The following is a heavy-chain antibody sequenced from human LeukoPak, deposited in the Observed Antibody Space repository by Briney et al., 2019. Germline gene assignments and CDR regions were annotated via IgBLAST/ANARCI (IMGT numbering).Heavy chain of an antibody. CDR2: ISSSSSYI. V-gene: IGHV3-21*01. CDR3: ARGPPEDIVVVPAAFPYNWFDP. J-gene: IGHJ5*02. D-gene: IGHD2-2*01. CDR1: GFTFSSYS. Sequence: GGSLRLSCATSGFTFSSYSMNWVRQAPGKGLERVSSISSSSSYIYYADSVKGRFTISRDNAKNSLYLQMNSLRAEDTAVYYCARGPPEDIVVVPAAFPYNWFDPWGQGTLVTVSS.